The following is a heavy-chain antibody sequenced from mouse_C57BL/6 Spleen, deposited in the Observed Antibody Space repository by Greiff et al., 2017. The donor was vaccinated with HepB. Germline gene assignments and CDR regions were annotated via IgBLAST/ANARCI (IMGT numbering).Heavy chain of an antibody. CDR3: ARLSTVVDMDY. D-gene: IGHD1-1*01. CDR2: INSDGGST. Sequence: EVKVEESGGGLVQPGESLKLSCESNEYEFPSHDMSWVRKTPEKRLELVAAINSDGGSTYYPDTMERRFIISRDNTKKTLYLQVSSLRSEDTALYYCARLSTVVDMDYWGQGTSVTVSS. J-gene: IGHJ4*01. V-gene: IGHV5-2*03. CDR1: EYEFPSHD.